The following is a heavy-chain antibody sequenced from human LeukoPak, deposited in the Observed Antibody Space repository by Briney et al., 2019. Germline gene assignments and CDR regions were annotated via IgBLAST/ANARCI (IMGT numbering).Heavy chain of an antibody. CDR3: ARDSVLLEYCGGDCYKRGNWFDP. Sequence: ASVKVSCKASGYTFTGYYMHWVRQVPGQGLECMRWINPNSGGTNYAQKFQGRVTMTRDTSISTAYMELSRLRSDDTAVYYCARDSVLLEYCGGDCYKRGNWFDPWGQGTLVTVSS. J-gene: IGHJ5*02. CDR1: GYTFTGYY. V-gene: IGHV1-2*02. D-gene: IGHD2-21*01. CDR2: INPNSGGT.